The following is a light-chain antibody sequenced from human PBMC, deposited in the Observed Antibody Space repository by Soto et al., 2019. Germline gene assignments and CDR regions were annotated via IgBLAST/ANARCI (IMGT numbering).Light chain of an antibody. J-gene: IGKJ1*01. CDR3: QQSYSSPPWT. Sequence: DMQMTQSPSSLSASVGDRVTISCRASQSISTYLNWYQQKPGTAPRLLIYRASSVKSGVPPRFSGSGSGRDFTLTISSLRPEDIATYFCQQSYSSPPWTFGQGTKVDIK. CDR2: RAS. CDR1: QSISTY. V-gene: IGKV1-39*01.